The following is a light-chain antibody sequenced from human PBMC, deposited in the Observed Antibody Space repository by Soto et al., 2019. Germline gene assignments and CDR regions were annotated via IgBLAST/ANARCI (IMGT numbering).Light chain of an antibody. V-gene: IGKV3D-15*01. Sequence: EIVITQSTATLSVSTGERATLSCSASQSFSSNLAWYQQKPGQAPRLLIYGASTRATGIPATFSGSGSGTEFSLTISGPEPEDFAVYFCQHFGSSPPVIFGQGTRLEN. CDR2: GAS. J-gene: IGKJ5*01. CDR1: QSFSSN. CDR3: QHFGSSPPVI.